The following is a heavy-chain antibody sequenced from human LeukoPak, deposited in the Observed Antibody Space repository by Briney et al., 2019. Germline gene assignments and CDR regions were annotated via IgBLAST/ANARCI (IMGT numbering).Heavy chain of an antibody. V-gene: IGHV1-8*02. Sequence: GASVKVSRKASGYTFTSYGISWVRQAPGQGLEWMGWMNPNSGNTGYAQKFQGRVTMTGNTSISTAYMELSSLRSEDTAVYYCATGVLPYYYYYGMDVWGQGTTVTVSS. CDR3: ATGVLPYYYYYGMDV. CDR1: GYTFTSYG. D-gene: IGHD4/OR15-4a*01. CDR2: MNPNSGNT. J-gene: IGHJ6*02.